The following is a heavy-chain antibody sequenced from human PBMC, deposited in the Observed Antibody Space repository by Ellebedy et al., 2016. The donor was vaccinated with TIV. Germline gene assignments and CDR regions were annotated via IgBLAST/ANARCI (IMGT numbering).Heavy chain of an antibody. J-gene: IGHJ4*02. D-gene: IGHD4-11*01. V-gene: IGHV4-59*01. CDR2: VSSGGRT. CDR1: GVSISNNY. CDR3: ARTFTETLGGLTTHWVLDY. Sequence: GSLRLSCTVSGVSISNNYWSRIRQPPGKGLEWIGYVSSGGRTNYSPSLQSRVTISVDTSRNQFSLKLKSVTAADTAVYYCARTFTETLGGLTTHWVLDYWGQGSLVTAS.